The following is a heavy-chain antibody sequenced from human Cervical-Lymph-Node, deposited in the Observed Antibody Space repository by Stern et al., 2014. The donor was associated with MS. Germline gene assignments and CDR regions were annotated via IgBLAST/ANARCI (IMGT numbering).Heavy chain of an antibody. J-gene: IGHJ4*02. CDR1: RGSINFYS. V-gene: IGHV4-59*01. D-gene: IGHD6-19*01. CDR3: ARKSRSGWFFDY. Sequence: QLQLQESGPGLVKPSETLSLTCTVSRGSINFYSWTWIRQPPGKALEWIAYMSHNGNTAYRPSLKSRVTLSADTSKNQFSLKVTSVTAADTAVYFCARKSRSGWFFDYWGRGTLVTVSS. CDR2: MSHNGNT.